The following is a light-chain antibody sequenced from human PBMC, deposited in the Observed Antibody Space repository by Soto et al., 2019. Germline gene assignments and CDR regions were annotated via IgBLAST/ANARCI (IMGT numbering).Light chain of an antibody. CDR3: SSYTSRTTFVI. V-gene: IGLV2-14*01. Sequence: QSALTQPASVSGSPGQSITISCTGTSSDVGGYNYVSWYQQHPGIAPKLLIYGVTNRPSGVSNRFSGSKSGNTASLTISGLQAEDEADYHCSSYTSRTTFVIFGGGTKLTVL. J-gene: IGLJ2*01. CDR1: SSDVGGYNY. CDR2: GVT.